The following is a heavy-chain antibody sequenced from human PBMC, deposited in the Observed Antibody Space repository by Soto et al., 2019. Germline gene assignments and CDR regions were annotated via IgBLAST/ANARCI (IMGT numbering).Heavy chain of an antibody. CDR2: ISSSGSTI. V-gene: IGHV3-11*01. D-gene: IGHD6-19*01. CDR1: GFPFSDYY. CDR3: ARDSFPGYSSGRYFRDAFDI. J-gene: IGHJ3*02. Sequence: GGSLRLSCAASGFPFSDYYMSWIRQAPGKGLEWVSYISSSGSTIYYADSVKGRFTISRDNAKNSLYLQMNSLRAEDTAVYYCARDSFPGYSSGRYFRDAFDIWGQGTMVTVSS.